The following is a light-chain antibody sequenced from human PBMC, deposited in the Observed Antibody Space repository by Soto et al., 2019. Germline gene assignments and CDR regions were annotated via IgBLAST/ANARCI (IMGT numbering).Light chain of an antibody. V-gene: IGKV3-11*01. Sequence: EIVMTQSPATLSVSPGERATLSCRASQSVSSNLAWYQQKPGQAPRLLIYDASNKATGIPARFSGSGSGTDFTLTISSLDPEDFAVYYCQQRSNWPGTFGQGTKVDIK. CDR3: QQRSNWPGT. CDR1: QSVSSN. J-gene: IGKJ1*01. CDR2: DAS.